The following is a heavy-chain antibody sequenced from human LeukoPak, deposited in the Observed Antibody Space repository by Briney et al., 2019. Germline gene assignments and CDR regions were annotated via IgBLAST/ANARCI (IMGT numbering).Heavy chain of an antibody. D-gene: IGHD6-13*01. CDR1: GFTFDDYA. CDR2: ISGNSGSI. J-gene: IGHJ4*02. Sequence: GGSLRLSCAASGFTFDDYAMHWVRQAPGKGLEWVSGISGNSGSIGYADSVKGRFTISRDNAKNSLYLQMNSLRAEDTALYYCAKDPDISSSWYPTSFDYWGQGTLVTVSS. V-gene: IGHV3-9*01. CDR3: AKDPDISSSWYPTSFDY.